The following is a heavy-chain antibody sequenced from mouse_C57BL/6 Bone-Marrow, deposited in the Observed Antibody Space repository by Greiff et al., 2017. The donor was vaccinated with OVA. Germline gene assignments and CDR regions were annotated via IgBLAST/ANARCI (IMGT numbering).Heavy chain of an antibody. CDR3: ATTSLLRYPWFAY. J-gene: IGHJ3*01. CDR2: IDPNSGGT. CDR1: GYTFTSYW. D-gene: IGHD1-1*01. Sequence: VKLQQPGAELVKPGASVKLSCKASGYTFTSYWMHWVKQRPGRGLEWIGRIDPNSGGTKYNEKFKSKATLTVDKPSSTASMQLSSLTSEDSAVYYCATTSLLRYPWFAYWGQGTLVTVSA. V-gene: IGHV1-72*01.